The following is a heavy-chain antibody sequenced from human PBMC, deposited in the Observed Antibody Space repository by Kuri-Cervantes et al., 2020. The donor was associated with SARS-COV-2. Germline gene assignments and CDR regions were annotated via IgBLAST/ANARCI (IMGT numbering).Heavy chain of an antibody. CDR1: GFLFSASA. J-gene: IGHJ5*02. V-gene: IGHV3-73*01. CDR3: AREESSGWFNWFDP. D-gene: IGHD6-19*01. Sequence: GGSLRLSCEVSGFLFSASAIHWVRQGSGKGLEWVGRVRGKANNYATAYAASVKGRFTISRDDSKNSLYLQMNSLKTEDTAVYYCAREESSGWFNWFDPWGQGTLVTVSS. CDR2: VRGKANNYAT.